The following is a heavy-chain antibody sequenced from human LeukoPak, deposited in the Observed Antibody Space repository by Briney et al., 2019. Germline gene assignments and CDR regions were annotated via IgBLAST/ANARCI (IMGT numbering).Heavy chain of an antibody. V-gene: IGHV3-74*01. CDR2: INSDGSST. CDR3: ARERYDTLTGYDY. Sequence: GGSLRLSCAASGFTFSSYWMHWVRQAPGKGLVWVSRINSDGSSTSYADSVKGRFTISRDNAKNTLYLQMNSLRAEDTAVYYCARERYDTLTGYDYWGQGTLVTVSS. CDR1: GFTFSSYW. J-gene: IGHJ4*02. D-gene: IGHD3-9*01.